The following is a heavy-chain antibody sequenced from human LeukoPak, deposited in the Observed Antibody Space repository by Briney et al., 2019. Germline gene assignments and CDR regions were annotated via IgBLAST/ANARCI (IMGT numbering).Heavy chain of an antibody. CDR1: GYRFTNFC. J-gene: IGHJ3*02. D-gene: IGHD6-13*01. CDR3: ARPRLAAAGSAFDI. Sequence: GESLKSSCQGYGYRFTNFCIGWVRQMPGKGLEWMGIIYPADSNTIYNPSFQGQVTISADKSISTAYLQWSNLKASDTAIYYCARPRLAAAGSAFDIWGQGTMVTVSS. CDR2: IYPADSNT. V-gene: IGHV5-51*01.